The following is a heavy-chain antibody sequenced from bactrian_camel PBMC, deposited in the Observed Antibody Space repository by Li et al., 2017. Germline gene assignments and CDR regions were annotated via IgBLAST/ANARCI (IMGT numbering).Heavy chain of an antibody. Sequence: HVQLVESGGGSVQAGGSLRLSCAASGYTVSSTRMGWFRQAPGKGREGVACIGRDGITMYSDSVKGRFTISKDNAKNTLYLQMNSLKPEDTAMYYCAADLKLAGENCGYGGSIDTEARGPRSPSP. J-gene: IGHJ4*01. CDR1: GYTVSSTR. CDR2: IGRDGIT. V-gene: IGHV3S53*01. D-gene: IGHD6*01.